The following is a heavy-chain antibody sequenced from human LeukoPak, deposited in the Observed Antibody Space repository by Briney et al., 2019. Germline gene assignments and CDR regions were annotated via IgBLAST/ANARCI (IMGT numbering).Heavy chain of an antibody. CDR1: GFSFSTYW. D-gene: IGHD3-22*01. Sequence: GGSLRLSCETSGFSFSTYWMSWVRQAPGKGLEWVANIRQDGSEKYYVDSVKGRFTISRDIAKQSVFLQMNSLRAEDTAVYYCAKVVLSGYYYDSSGYYALDYWGQGTLVTVSS. V-gene: IGHV3-7*03. CDR3: AKVVLSGYYYDSSGYYALDY. CDR2: IRQDGSEK. J-gene: IGHJ4*02.